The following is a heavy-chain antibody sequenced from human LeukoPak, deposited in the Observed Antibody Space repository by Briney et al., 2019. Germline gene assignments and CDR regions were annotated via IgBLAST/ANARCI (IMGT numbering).Heavy chain of an antibody. CDR3: ARDRGANGEADY. Sequence: SETLSLTCSVSGGSISSNNYYWDWIRQPPGKGLEWIGYIYYSGSTYYNPSLKSRVTISVDTSKNQFSLKLSSVTAADTAVYYCARDRGANGEADYWGQGTLVTVSS. D-gene: IGHD4-17*01. CDR2: IYYSGST. J-gene: IGHJ4*02. V-gene: IGHV4-31*03. CDR1: GGSISSNNYY.